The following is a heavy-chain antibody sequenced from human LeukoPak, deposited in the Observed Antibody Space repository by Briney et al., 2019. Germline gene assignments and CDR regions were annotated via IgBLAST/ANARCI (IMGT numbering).Heavy chain of an antibody. CDR3: ATDSIFPYGY. CDR2: ISSSSSYI. V-gene: IGHV3-21*01. D-gene: IGHD3-9*01. CDR1: GFTFSSYS. J-gene: IGHJ4*02. Sequence: GRSRRLSCAASGFTFSSYSMNWVRQAPGKGLEWVSSISSSSSYIYYADSVKGRFTTSRDNAKNSLYLQMNSLRAEDTAVYYCATDSIFPYGYWGQGTLVTVSS.